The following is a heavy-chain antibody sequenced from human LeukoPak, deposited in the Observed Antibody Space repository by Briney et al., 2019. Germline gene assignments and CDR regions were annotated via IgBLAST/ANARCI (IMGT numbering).Heavy chain of an antibody. CDR1: GFPFSSYA. CDR2: IVGDGGST. CDR3: AKTHSSSWHPLDF. Sequence: GGSLRLSCAASGFPFSSYAMSWVRQAPGKWLEWVSAIVGDGGSTDYADSVKGRFTISRDNSNNTLYLKMNNLRAEDTAVYYCAKTHSSSWHPLDFWGQGTLVTASS. J-gene: IGHJ4*02. D-gene: IGHD6-13*01. V-gene: IGHV3-23*01.